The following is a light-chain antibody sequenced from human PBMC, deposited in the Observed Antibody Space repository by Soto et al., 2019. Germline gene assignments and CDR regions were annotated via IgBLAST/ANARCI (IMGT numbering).Light chain of an antibody. CDR2: DVS. Sequence: QSVLTQPRSVSGSPGQSVTISCTGTSSDVGRYNYVSWYQHHPGKAPKLMIYDVSTRPSGVPDRFSGSKSGTTASLTISGLQPEDESDYYCYSDAGSPYVFVTGTKVTVL. V-gene: IGLV2-11*01. J-gene: IGLJ1*01. CDR1: SSDVGRYNY. CDR3: YSDAGSPYV.